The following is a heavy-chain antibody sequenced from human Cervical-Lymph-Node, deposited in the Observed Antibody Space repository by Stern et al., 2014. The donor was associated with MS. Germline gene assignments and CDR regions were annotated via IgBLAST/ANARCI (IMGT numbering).Heavy chain of an antibody. J-gene: IGHJ4*02. Sequence: VQLVESGAEVKKPGASVKVSCKASGYTFTSYYMHWVRQAPGQGLEWMGIINPSGGSTSYAQKFQGRVTMTRDTSTSTVYMELSSLRSEDTAVYYCARGYRSGGSCSTDFDYWGQGTLVTVSS. V-gene: IGHV1-46*01. CDR2: INPSGGST. CDR1: GYTFTSYY. D-gene: IGHD2-15*01. CDR3: ARGYRSGGSCSTDFDY.